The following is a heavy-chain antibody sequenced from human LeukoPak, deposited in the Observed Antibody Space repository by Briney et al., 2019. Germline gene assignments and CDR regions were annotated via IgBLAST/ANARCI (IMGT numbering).Heavy chain of an antibody. Sequence: GGALRLSCAASGFTFSSYAMHWVRQAPGKGLECVAVISYDGSNKYYADSVKGRFTISRDNSKNRLYLQMNSLRAEDTAVYYCARDHYDFWSGYLIANKMDVWGKGTTVTVSS. CDR1: GFTFSSYA. J-gene: IGHJ6*04. V-gene: IGHV3-30*04. CDR2: ISYDGSNK. D-gene: IGHD3-3*01. CDR3: ARDHYDFWSGYLIANKMDV.